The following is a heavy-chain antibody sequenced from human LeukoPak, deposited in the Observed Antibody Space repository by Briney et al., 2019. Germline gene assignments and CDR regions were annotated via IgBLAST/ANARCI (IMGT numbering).Heavy chain of an antibody. J-gene: IGHJ3*02. CDR2: ISSSSSYI. Sequence: GGSLRLSCAASRFTFSSYNMNWVRQAPGKGLEWVSSISSSSSYIYYADSVKGRFTISRDNAKKSLYLQMNSLRAEDTAVYYCARDVRDSSGYWDAFDIWGQGTMVTVSS. D-gene: IGHD3-22*01. CDR1: RFTFSSYN. V-gene: IGHV3-21*01. CDR3: ARDVRDSSGYWDAFDI.